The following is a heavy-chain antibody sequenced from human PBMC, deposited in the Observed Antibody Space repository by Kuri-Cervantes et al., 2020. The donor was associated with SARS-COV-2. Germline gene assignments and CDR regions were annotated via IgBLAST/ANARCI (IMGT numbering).Heavy chain of an antibody. V-gene: IGHV4-61*08. D-gene: IGHD3-3*01. CDR3: ARVSAETIFGVVTTAAWFDP. CDR1: GSAISSGGYY. Sequence: SETLSLTCTVSGSAISSGGYYWSWIRQPPGKGLEWIGYIYYSGSTNYNPSLKSRVTISVDTSKNQFSLKLSSVTAADTAVYYCARVSAETIFGVVTTAAWFDPWGQGTLVTVSS. CDR2: IYYSGST. J-gene: IGHJ5*02.